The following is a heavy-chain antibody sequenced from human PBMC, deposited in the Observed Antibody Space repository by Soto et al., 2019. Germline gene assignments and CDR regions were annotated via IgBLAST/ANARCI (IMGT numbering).Heavy chain of an antibody. CDR3: ARVLSRFGSGWLEPIDY. CDR2: IIPIFGTA. CDR1: GGTFSSYA. Sequence: QVQLVQSGAEVKKPGSSVKVSCKASGGTFSSYAISWVRQAPGQGLEWMGGIIPIFGTANYAQKFQGRVTITADKTTSTAYMELSSLRSEDTAVYYCARVLSRFGSGWLEPIDYWGQGTLVTVSS. V-gene: IGHV1-69*06. D-gene: IGHD6-19*01. J-gene: IGHJ4*02.